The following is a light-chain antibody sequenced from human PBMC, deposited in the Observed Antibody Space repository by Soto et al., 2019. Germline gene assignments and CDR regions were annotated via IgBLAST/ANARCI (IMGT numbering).Light chain of an antibody. CDR3: SSYTSSSTVV. Sequence: QSALTQPASVSGSPGQSITISCTGTSSDVGGYNYVSWYQQHPGKAPKLMIYDVSHRPSGVSNRFSGSKSGNTASLTISGLQAEDEADYYCSSYTSSSTVVFGGGTKGTVL. CDR2: DVS. CDR1: SSDVGGYNY. J-gene: IGLJ2*01. V-gene: IGLV2-14*01.